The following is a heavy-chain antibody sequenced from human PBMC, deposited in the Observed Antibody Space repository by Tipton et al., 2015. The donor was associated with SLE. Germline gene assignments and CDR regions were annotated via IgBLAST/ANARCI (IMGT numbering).Heavy chain of an antibody. J-gene: IGHJ6*02. D-gene: IGHD2/OR15-2a*01. CDR3: AAREYFYGMDV. CDR2: INHGGIT. CDR1: GGSVSNYTYY. Sequence: TLSLTCSVSGGSVSNYTYYWGWIRQPPGKGLEWIGEINHGGITNYNPSLKSRVTISLDPSKSQFSLRLSSVTAADTALYYCAAREYFYGMDVWGQGTTVTVSS. V-gene: IGHV4-39*07.